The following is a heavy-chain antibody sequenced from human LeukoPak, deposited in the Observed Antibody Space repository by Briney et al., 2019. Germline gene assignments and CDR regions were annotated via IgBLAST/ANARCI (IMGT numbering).Heavy chain of an antibody. CDR1: GYTFTSYY. CDR3: ARVSGSSGYRY. Sequence: ASVKVSCKASGYTFTSYYMHWVRQAPGQGLEWMGRIIPILGIANYAQKFQGRVTITADKSTSTAYMELSSLRSEDTAVYYCARVSGSSGYRYWGQGTLVTVSS. J-gene: IGHJ4*02. CDR2: IIPILGIA. V-gene: IGHV1-69*04. D-gene: IGHD3-22*01.